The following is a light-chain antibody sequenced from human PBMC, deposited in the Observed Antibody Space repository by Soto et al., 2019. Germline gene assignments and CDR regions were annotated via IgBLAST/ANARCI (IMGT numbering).Light chain of an antibody. Sequence: QSALTQPASVSGSPGQSITISCTGTSSDVGGYKYVSWYQQHPGKAPKLMIYEVTNRPSGVSNRFSGSKSGNTASLTISGLQAEDEADYYCISYTSSNTYVFGTGTKVT. CDR2: EVT. V-gene: IGLV2-14*01. J-gene: IGLJ1*01. CDR3: ISYTSSNTYV. CDR1: SSDVGGYKY.